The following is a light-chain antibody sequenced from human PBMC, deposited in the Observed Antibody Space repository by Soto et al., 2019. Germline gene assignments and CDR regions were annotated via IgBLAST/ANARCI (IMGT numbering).Light chain of an antibody. V-gene: IGKV3-11*01. CDR1: QSISSY. Sequence: EIVLTQSPATLSLSPGERATLSCRASQSISSYLGWYKQKPGHAPRLLIYHTSNRAPGIPARFSGSGSGTDFTLFICCLEPEDFAVYCCQQRSNWPRTFGQGTKV. J-gene: IGKJ1*01. CDR2: HTS. CDR3: QQRSNWPRT.